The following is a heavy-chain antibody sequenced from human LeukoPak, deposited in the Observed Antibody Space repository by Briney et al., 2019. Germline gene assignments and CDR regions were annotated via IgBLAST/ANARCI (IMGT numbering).Heavy chain of an antibody. D-gene: IGHD5-24*01. J-gene: IGHJ2*01. V-gene: IGHV4-59*08. Sequence: TSGTLSLTCTVSGGSISTYYWSWIRQSPGKGLEWIGHIYYGGGTNYNPSLKSRVTISVDTSKNQFSLKLSSVTAADTAVYYCARHSRDGYNMRGWYFDLWGRGTLVTVSS. CDR3: ARHSRDGYNMRGWYFDL. CDR2: IYYGGGT. CDR1: GGSISTYY.